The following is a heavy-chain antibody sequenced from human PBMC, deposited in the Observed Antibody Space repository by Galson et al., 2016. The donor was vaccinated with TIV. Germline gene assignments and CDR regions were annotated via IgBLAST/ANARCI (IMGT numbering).Heavy chain of an antibody. CDR2: ISYDGSDQ. J-gene: IGHJ4*02. CDR1: GFTFSSYG. Sequence: SLRLSCAASGFTFSSYGFHWVRQAPGKGLEWIPFISYDGSDQNYADSVKGRFTISRDRSKSTLYLQMRSLRAEDTALYYCARVRDSYYFDSWGQGTLVTVSS. CDR3: ARVRDSYYFDS. D-gene: IGHD2-21*02. V-gene: IGHV3-30*04.